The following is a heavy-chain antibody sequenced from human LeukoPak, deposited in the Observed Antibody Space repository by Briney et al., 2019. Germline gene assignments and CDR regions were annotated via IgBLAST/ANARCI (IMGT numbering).Heavy chain of an antibody. V-gene: IGHV3-23*01. CDR2: ISGSGGST. J-gene: IGHJ4*02. Sequence: GGSLRLSCAASGFTFSSYAMSWVRQAPGKGLEWVSAISGSGGSTYYTDSVKGRFTISRDNSKNTLYLQMNSLRAEDTAVYYCARDLGYSSGPNYWGQGTRVTVSS. CDR1: GFTFSSYA. CDR3: ARDLGYSSGPNY. D-gene: IGHD6-19*01.